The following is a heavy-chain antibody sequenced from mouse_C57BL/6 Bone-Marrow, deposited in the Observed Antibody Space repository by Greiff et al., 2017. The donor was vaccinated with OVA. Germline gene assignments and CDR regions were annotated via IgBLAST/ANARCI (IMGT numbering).Heavy chain of an antibody. D-gene: IGHD2-2*01. CDR3: ATDGYDPYYAMDY. V-gene: IGHV1-42*01. Sequence: VQLKQSGPELVKPGASVKISCKASGYSFTGYYMNWVKQSPEKSLEWIGEINPSTGGTTYNQKFKAKATLTVDKSSSTAYMQLKSLTSEDSAVYYCATDGYDPYYAMDYWGQGTSVTVSS. J-gene: IGHJ4*01. CDR1: GYSFTGYY. CDR2: INPSTGGT.